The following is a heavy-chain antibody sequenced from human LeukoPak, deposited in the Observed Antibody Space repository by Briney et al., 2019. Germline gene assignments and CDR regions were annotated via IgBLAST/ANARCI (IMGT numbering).Heavy chain of an antibody. D-gene: IGHD3-22*01. J-gene: IGHJ5*02. Sequence: ASVKVSCKASGYTFTGYYMHWVRQAPGQGLEWMGWINPNSGGTNYAQKFQGRVTMTRDTSISTAYMELSRLRSDDTAVYYCARDLYYYDSSGSDNWFDPWGQGTLVTVSS. CDR3: ARDLYYYDSSGSDNWFDP. CDR2: INPNSGGT. V-gene: IGHV1-2*02. CDR1: GYTFTGYY.